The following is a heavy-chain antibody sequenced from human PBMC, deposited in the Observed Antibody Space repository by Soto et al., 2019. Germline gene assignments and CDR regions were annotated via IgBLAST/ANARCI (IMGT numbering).Heavy chain of an antibody. V-gene: IGHV1-18*01. D-gene: IGHD3-9*01. Sequence: ASVKVSCKASGYTFTSYGISWVRQAPGQGLEWMGWISAYNGNTNYAQKLQGRVTMTTDTSTSTAYMELRSLRSDDTAVYYCARDSRYLDWLPPGGAFDIWGQGTMVTVSS. CDR3: ARDSRYLDWLPPGGAFDI. J-gene: IGHJ3*02. CDR2: ISAYNGNT. CDR1: GYTFTSYG.